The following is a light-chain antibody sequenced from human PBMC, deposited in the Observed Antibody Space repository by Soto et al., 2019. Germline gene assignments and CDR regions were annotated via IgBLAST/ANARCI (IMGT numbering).Light chain of an antibody. CDR1: GRDIGAYDY. CDR2: GVK. J-gene: IGLJ1*01. Sequence: QSALTQPASVSGSPGQSITISCTGSGRDIGAYDYVSWYQQHPGKATKLIIYGVKNRHSGVSNRFSASKSAFTASLTISGLQTEDEAEYYCSSYTTSYFYVFGPGTKVTVL. CDR3: SSYTTSYFYV. V-gene: IGLV2-14*01.